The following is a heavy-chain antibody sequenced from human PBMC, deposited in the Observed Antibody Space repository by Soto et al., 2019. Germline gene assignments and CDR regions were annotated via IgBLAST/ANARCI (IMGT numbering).Heavy chain of an antibody. CDR3: AKDLRFGDLIGRIDY. V-gene: IGHV3-23*01. CDR1: GFTFSSYA. D-gene: IGHD3-10*01. CDR2: ISGSGGST. J-gene: IGHJ4*02. Sequence: EVQLLESGGGLVQPGGSLRLSCAASGFTFSSYAMSWVRQAPGKGLEWVSAISGSGGSTYYAESVKGRFTISRDNSKNTLYLQMNSLRAEDTAVYYCAKDLRFGDLIGRIDYWGQGTLVTVSS.